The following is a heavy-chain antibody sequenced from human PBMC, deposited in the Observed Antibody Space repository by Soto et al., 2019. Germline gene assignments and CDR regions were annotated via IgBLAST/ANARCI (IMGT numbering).Heavy chain of an antibody. Sequence: VGPQIHFCTASRVTFSNAGTSWVRQAPGKGLEWVGQIKSNTDGGTADYAAPVKGRFTISRDDSRNTLFLQMNSLKTEDTAVYYCTTLSYGMDVWGQGTTV. J-gene: IGHJ6*02. V-gene: IGHV3-15*01. CDR2: IKSNTDGGTA. CDR1: RVTFSNAG. CDR3: TTLSYGMDV.